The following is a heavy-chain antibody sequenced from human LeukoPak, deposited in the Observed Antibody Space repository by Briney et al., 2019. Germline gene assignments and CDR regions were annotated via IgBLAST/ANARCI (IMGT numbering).Heavy chain of an antibody. V-gene: IGHV3-21*01. D-gene: IGHD1-26*01. CDR1: GFSFSDYN. CDR2: ITTSSTYI. CDR3: AKRGGGSYPDV. J-gene: IGHJ6*04. Sequence: PGGSLRLSCAASGFSFSDYNMNWVRQAPGKALEWVSSITTSSTYIYYGDSVKGRFTISRDNAKNTLYLQMNSLRAEDTAVYYCAKRGGGSYPDVWGKGTTVTISS.